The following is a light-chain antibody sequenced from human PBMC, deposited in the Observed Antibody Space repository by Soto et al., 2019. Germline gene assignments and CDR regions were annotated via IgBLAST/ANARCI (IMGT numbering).Light chain of an antibody. J-gene: IGKJ4*01. V-gene: IGKV3-11*01. CDR3: QDRSGLIT. CDR2: DVS. Sequence: EVVLTQSPATLTLSPGERATLSCRASQSISITLAWYQQKPGQAPRLLIYDVSNRATGIPARFSGSGSGTDLTLTISSLEPEDFSVYYCQDRSGLITFGGGTKVEIK. CDR1: QSISIT.